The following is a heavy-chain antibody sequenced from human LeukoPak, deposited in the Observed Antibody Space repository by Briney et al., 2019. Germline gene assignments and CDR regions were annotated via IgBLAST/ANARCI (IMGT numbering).Heavy chain of an antibody. CDR1: GYTFTGYY. J-gene: IGHJ4*02. CDR2: INPNSGDT. D-gene: IGHD7-27*01. V-gene: IGHV1-2*06. CDR3: ARLPRTNWGCFDY. Sequence: ASVKVSCKASGYTFTGYYMHWVRQAPGQGLEWMGRINPNSGDTNFAQKFQGRVTMTRDTSISTAYMELSRLRSDDTAVYYRARLPRTNWGCFDYWGQGTLVTVSS.